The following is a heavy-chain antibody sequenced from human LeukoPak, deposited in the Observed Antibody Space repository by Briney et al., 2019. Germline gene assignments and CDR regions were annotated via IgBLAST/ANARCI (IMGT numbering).Heavy chain of an antibody. CDR3: ARDPVAARRYYYGMDV. D-gene: IGHD6-6*01. Sequence: GSLRLSCAASGFTFSDYYMSWIRQAPGKGLEWVSYIISSSSYTNYADSVKGRFTISRDNAKNSLYLQMNSLRAEDTAVYYCARDPVAARRYYYGMDVWGQGTTVTVSS. V-gene: IGHV3-11*06. CDR1: GFTFSDYY. J-gene: IGHJ6*02. CDR2: IISSSSYT.